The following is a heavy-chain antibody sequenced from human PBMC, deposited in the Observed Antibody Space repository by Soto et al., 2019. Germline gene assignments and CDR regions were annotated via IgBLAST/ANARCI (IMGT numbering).Heavy chain of an antibody. J-gene: IGHJ5*02. Sequence: PSQTMSLTRGVSGDTISTGGYSGAWIRQPPGKALEWIGYIHYSGSTNHNPSLKSRVTISVDTSKNQISLKLRSVTAADTAVYYCARVLFGRGNWFDPWGQGTRVTVSS. CDR1: GDTISTGGYS. CDR2: IHYSGST. CDR3: ARVLFGRGNWFDP. V-gene: IGHV4-61*08. D-gene: IGHD3-3*01.